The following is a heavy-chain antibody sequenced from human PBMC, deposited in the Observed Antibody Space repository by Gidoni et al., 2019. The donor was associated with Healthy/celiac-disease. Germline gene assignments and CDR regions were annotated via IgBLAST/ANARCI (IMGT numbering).Heavy chain of an antibody. D-gene: IGHD3-10*01. CDR2: IRSKANSYAT. CDR1: GFTFSGSA. V-gene: IGHV3-73*02. Sequence: EVQLVESGGGLVQPGGSLKLSCAASGFTFSGSAMHWVRQASGKGLEWVGRIRSKANSYATAYAASVKGRFTISRDDSKNTAYLQMNSLKTEDTAVYYCTRSRLGYYGSGSHDYWGQGTLVTVSS. J-gene: IGHJ4*02. CDR3: TRSRLGYYGSGSHDY.